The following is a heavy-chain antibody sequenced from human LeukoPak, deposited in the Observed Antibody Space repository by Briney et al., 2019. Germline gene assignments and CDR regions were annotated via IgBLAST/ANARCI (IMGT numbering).Heavy chain of an antibody. Sequence: PGGSLRLSCAASGFTFSSYSMNWVRQAPGKGLEWVSSISSSSSYIYYADSVKGRFTISRDNAKNSLYLQMNSLRAEDTAVYYCARDQAIVVVTASSDYWGQGTLVTVSS. CDR3: ARDQAIVVVTASSDY. CDR2: ISSSSSYI. CDR1: GFTFSSYS. D-gene: IGHD2-21*02. J-gene: IGHJ4*02. V-gene: IGHV3-21*01.